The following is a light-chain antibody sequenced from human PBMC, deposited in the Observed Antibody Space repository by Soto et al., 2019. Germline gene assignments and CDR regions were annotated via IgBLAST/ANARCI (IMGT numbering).Light chain of an antibody. CDR3: QQYGSAPTWT. CDR1: QSVSSSY. V-gene: IGKV3-20*01. J-gene: IGKJ1*01. Sequence: EIVLTQSLATLSLSPEERATLSCRASQSVSSSYLACYQQKPGQAPRLLIYGASSKATGIPDRFSGSGSGTDFTLTISRLEPEDFAVYYCQQYGSAPTWTFGQGTKV. CDR2: GAS.